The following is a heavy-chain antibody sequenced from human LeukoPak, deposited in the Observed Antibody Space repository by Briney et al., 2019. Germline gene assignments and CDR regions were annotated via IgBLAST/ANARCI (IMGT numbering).Heavy chain of an antibody. V-gene: IGHV4-39*01. CDR3: ARLVGGYSSRLDY. J-gene: IGHJ4*02. Sequence: SETLSLTCTVSGVSVSSSSYYWGWIRQPPGKGLEWIGNIYYSGSTYYNSSLKSRVTISVDTSKNQFSLKLSSVTTADTAVYYCARLVGGYSSRLDYWGQGTLVTVSS. D-gene: IGHD6-13*01. CDR2: IYYSGST. CDR1: GVSVSSSSYY.